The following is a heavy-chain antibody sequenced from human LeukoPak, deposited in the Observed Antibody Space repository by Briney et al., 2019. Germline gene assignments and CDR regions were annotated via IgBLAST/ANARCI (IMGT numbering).Heavy chain of an antibody. V-gene: IGHV3-53*01. CDR2: IYSGGST. CDR3: ARAKPKNMVRGLIMSGESRYYFDY. CDR1: GFTVSSNY. Sequence: GGSLRLFCAASGFTVSSNYMSWVRQAPGQGLEWVSVIYSGGSTYYADSVKGRFTISRDNSKSTLYIQMNSLRAEDTAVYYCARAKPKNMVRGLIMSGESRYYFDYWGQGTLVTVSS. D-gene: IGHD3-10*01. J-gene: IGHJ4*02.